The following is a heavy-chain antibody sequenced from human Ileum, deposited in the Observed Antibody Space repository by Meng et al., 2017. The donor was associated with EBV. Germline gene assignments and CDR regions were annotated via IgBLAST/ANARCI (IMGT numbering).Heavy chain of an antibody. D-gene: IGHD3-10*01. J-gene: IGHJ4*02. V-gene: IGHV1-69*06. CDR3: ARGTGADY. Sequence: QWQLVQSGPEVKKPGSSVKVSCKSSGSTFSVYGITWVRQAPGQGLEWMGGIIPALGTPKYARKFQDRLTITADKSTSTGYMELHSLTSNDTAVYFCARGTGADYWGQGTLVTVSS. CDR1: GSTFSVYG. CDR2: IIPALGTP.